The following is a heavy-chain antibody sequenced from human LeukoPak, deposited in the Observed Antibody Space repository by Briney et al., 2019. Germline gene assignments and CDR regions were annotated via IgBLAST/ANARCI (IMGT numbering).Heavy chain of an antibody. D-gene: IGHD6-19*01. CDR3: ARGRGQWLVSDFGY. V-gene: IGHV3-21*01. J-gene: IGHJ4*02. Sequence: PGGSLRLSCAASGFTFSSYSMNWVRQAPGKGLEWVSSISSSSSYIYYADSLKGRFTISRDNAKNSLYLQMNSLRAEDTAVYYCARGRGQWLVSDFGYWGQGTLVTVSS. CDR2: ISSSSSYI. CDR1: GFTFSSYS.